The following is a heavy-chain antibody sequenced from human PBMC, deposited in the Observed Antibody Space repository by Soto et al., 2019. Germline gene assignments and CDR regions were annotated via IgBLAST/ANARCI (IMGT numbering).Heavy chain of an antibody. CDR3: AWVGAIVASICAFDI. D-gene: IGHD5-12*01. CDR2: IYYSGST. CDR1: GGSISSYY. Sequence: QVQLQESGPGLVKPSETLSLTCTVSGGSISSYYWSWIRQPPGKGLEWIGYIYYSGSTNYNPSLQSRVSKSVDTSKNQPSLTLGAVTAGDAAGYFCAWVGAIVASICAFDIWGQGTMVTVSS. J-gene: IGHJ3*02. V-gene: IGHV4-59*08.